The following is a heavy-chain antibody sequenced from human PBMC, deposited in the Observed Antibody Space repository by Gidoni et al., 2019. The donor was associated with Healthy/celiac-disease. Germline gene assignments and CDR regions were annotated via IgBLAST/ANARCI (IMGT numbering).Heavy chain of an antibody. CDR2: ISSSSSYI. J-gene: IGHJ4*02. CDR1: GFTFSSYS. Sequence: EVQLVESGGGLVKPGGSLRLSCAASGFTFSSYSRNWVSQAPGKGLEWVSSISSSSSYIYYADSVKGRFTISRDNAKNSLYLQMNSLRAEDTAVYYCARDLWVRGFDYWGQGTLVTVSS. D-gene: IGHD3-16*01. CDR3: ARDLWVRGFDY. V-gene: IGHV3-21*01.